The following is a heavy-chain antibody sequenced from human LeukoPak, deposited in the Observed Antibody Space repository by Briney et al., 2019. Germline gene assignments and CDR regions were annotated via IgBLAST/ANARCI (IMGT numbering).Heavy chain of an antibody. CDR2: IYLGDSDT. CDR1: GYSFTSYW. V-gene: IGHV5-51*01. J-gene: IGHJ4*02. D-gene: IGHD1-26*01. Sequence: GESLKISCKGSGYSFTSYWIGWVRQMPGKGLEWMGIIYLGDSDTRYSPSFQGQVTISADKSSSTAYLQWSSLRASDTAIYYCARLTGGATNYYFDYWGQGTLVTVSS. CDR3: ARLTGGATNYYFDY.